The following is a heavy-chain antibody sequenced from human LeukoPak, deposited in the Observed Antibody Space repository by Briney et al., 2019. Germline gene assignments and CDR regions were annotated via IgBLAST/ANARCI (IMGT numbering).Heavy chain of an antibody. V-gene: IGHV4-34*01. CDR2: INHSGST. CDR1: GGSFSGYY. J-gene: IGHJ5*02. Sequence: SETLSLTCAVYGGSFSGYYWSWIRQPPGKGLEWIGEINHSGSTNYNPSLKSRVTISVDTSKNQFSLKLSSVTAADTAVYYCARGRPARSLRRFDPWGQGTLVTVSS. CDR3: ARGRPARSLRRFDP. D-gene: IGHD2-2*01.